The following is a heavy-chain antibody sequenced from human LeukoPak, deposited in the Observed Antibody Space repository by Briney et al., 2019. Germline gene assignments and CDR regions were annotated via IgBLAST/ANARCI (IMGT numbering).Heavy chain of an antibody. CDR1: GFTLRGNL. V-gene: IGHV3-30*15. CDR2: SSSDGGEQ. Sequence: GGSLRLSCAASGFTLRGNLLHWVRQAPGKGLEWVAGSSSDGGEQYYADSVKGRFTFSRDNSKSTLVLQMSSLRPDDTAVYYCARESSSRRFVFDVWGQGTVVTVSS. J-gene: IGHJ3*01. CDR3: ARESSSRRFVFDV. D-gene: IGHD6-13*01.